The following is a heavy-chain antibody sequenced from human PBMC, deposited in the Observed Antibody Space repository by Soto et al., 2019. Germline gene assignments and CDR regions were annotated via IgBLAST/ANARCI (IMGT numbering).Heavy chain of an antibody. CDR3: ARGPRESGEWLLFDY. V-gene: IGHV1-8*01. J-gene: IGHJ4*02. CDR1: GYTFSNYE. Sequence: QVQLVQSGADVKKPGASVKVSCKASGYTFSNYEINWVRQASGQGLEWMGRMNPNDGNTGYAQNFQGRVSMTRNTSMNTAYMELSSLRSDDTAVYYCARGPRESGEWLLFDYWGQGALVTVSS. D-gene: IGHD3-3*01. CDR2: MNPNDGNT.